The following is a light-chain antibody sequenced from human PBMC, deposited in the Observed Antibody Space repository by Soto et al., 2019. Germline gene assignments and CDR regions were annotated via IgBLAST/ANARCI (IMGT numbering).Light chain of an antibody. J-gene: IGKJ1*01. V-gene: IGKV1-6*01. CDR3: LQDYSYPWT. CDR2: AAS. CDR1: QSINKW. Sequence: IQKTQSPSTLSAFVGDRVTITCLASQSINKWLAWYQQKPGKAPKLLIYAASSLQSGVPSRFSGSASGTDFTLTISSLQPEDFAAYYCLQDYSYPWTFGQGTKVDIK.